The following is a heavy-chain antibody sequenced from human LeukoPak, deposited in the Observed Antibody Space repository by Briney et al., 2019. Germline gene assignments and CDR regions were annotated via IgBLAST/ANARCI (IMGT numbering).Heavy chain of an antibody. D-gene: IGHD4-23*01. CDR3: ARGLRWKYWYFDL. V-gene: IGHV4-34*01. CDR1: GGSFSGYY. J-gene: IGHJ2*01. CDR2: IKHSGNT. Sequence: SETLSLTCAVYGGSFSGYYCSGIRQPPGKGLEWIGEIKHSGNTNFNPSLKSRVTISLDTSKNQFCLKLSSVTAADTAVYYCARGLRWKYWYFDLWGRGTLVTVSS.